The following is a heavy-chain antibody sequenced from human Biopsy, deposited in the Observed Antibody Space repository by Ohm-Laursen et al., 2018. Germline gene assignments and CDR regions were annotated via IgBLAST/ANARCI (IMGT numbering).Heavy chain of an antibody. CDR1: GESFNGYY. CDR2: INHSGRT. D-gene: IGHD3-10*01. CDR3: VRGVDYYGPYHYYALDV. Sequence: SETLSLTCAVYGESFNGYYWSWIRQTPGKGLEWIGEINHSGRTNYNPSLKSRVTISVDTSKNQFSLKVRSVTAAGTAVYYCVRGVDYYGPYHYYALDVWGQGTTVTVSS. J-gene: IGHJ6*02. V-gene: IGHV4-34*01.